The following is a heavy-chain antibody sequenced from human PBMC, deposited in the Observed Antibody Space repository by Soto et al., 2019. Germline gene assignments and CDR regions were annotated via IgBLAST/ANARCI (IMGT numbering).Heavy chain of an antibody. V-gene: IGHV1-46*01. Sequence: QVQLMQSGAEVKKPGASVKVSCKASGDTFTNYYIYWGRQAPGQGLEWMGTVNPSGGHTTYAQHFLGRVTMTRDTATSTLYMELTSMTSDDTAVYYCARGGHVVVVTAALDYWGQGTPVTVAS. CDR2: VNPSGGHT. D-gene: IGHD2-21*02. J-gene: IGHJ4*02. CDR1: GDTFTNYY. CDR3: ARGGHVVVVTAALDY.